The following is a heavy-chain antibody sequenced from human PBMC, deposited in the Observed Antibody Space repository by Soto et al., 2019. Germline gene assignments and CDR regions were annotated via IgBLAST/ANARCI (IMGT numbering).Heavy chain of an antibody. D-gene: IGHD5-12*01. V-gene: IGHV3-72*01. CDR1: GFTFKGAW. Sequence: GGSLSLSCVASGFTFKGAWMNWVRQAPGKGLEWVGRSRNKIHSFTTEYAASVNGRFTISRDDSQNSVYLQMNSLKTEDTAVYYCTVDTVGTGSYWGQGTLVTVSS. CDR3: TVDTVGTGSY. J-gene: IGHJ4*02. CDR2: SRNKIHSFTT.